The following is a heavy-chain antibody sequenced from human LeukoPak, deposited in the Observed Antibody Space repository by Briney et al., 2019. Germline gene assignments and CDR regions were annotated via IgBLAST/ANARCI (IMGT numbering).Heavy chain of an antibody. CDR2: ISAYNGNT. V-gene: IGHV1-18*01. CDR1: GYTFTSYG. J-gene: IGHJ5*02. Sequence: ASVKVSCKASGYTFTSYGISWVRQAPGQGLEWMGWISAYNGNTNYAQKLQGRVTMTTDTSTSTAYMELRSLRSDDTAVYYCARTPYYDFWSGYYDWFDPWGQGTLVTVPS. D-gene: IGHD3-3*01. CDR3: ARTPYYDFWSGYYDWFDP.